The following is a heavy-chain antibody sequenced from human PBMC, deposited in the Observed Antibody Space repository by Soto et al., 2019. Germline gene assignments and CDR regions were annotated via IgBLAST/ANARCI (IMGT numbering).Heavy chain of an antibody. CDR3: ARGSAVGGNWFDS. D-gene: IGHD6-19*01. J-gene: IGHJ5*01. CDR2: IKPGSGDT. Sequence: ASVKVSCKASGYTFTAYYIHWVRQAPGQGLECMGWIKPGSGDTGYTQKFQGRVTMTRDTSITTAYMELNSLRSDDTAIYYCARGSAVGGNWFDSWGQGTMVTVSS. CDR1: GYTFTAYY. V-gene: IGHV1-2*02.